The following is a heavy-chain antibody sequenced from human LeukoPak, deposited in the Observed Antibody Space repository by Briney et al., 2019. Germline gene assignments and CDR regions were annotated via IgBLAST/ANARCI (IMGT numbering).Heavy chain of an antibody. J-gene: IGHJ4*02. CDR3: ARVTTGGYYNC. Sequence: SQTLSLTCTVSGGSISSGSYYWSWIRQPAGKGLEWIGRIYTSGNTNYNPSLKSRVTISVNTSKNQFSLKLSSVTAADPAVYYCARVTTGGYYNCWGQGTLVTVSS. CDR1: GGSISSGSYY. V-gene: IGHV4-61*02. CDR2: IYTSGNT. D-gene: IGHD3-22*01.